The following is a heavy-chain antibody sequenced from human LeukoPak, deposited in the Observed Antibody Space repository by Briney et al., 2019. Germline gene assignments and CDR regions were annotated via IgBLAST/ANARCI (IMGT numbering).Heavy chain of an antibody. D-gene: IGHD5-18*01. J-gene: IGHJ4*02. CDR1: GFTFNCYA. V-gene: IGHV3-23*01. CDR2: ISDNEGST. CDR3: ARHDSFIPY. Sequence: PGGSLRLSCAASGFTFNCYAMSWVRQAPGKGLEWVSGISDNEGSTYYRDSVKGRFTISRDNTKNTVYLQLNNLRADDTAVYFCARHDSFIPYWGQGTLVIVSS.